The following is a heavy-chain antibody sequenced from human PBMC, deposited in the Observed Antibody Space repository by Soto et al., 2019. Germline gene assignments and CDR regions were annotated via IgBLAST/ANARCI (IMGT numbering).Heavy chain of an antibody. J-gene: IGHJ3*02. Sequence: SETLSVTCTVSGGSTSSYYWSWIRKPPGKGLEWIGYIYYSGSTNYNPSLKSRVTISVDTSKNQFSLKLSSVTAADTAVYYCARPQYDFWSGYEGVGAFDIWGQGTMVTVSS. V-gene: IGHV4-59*01. CDR3: ARPQYDFWSGYEGVGAFDI. D-gene: IGHD3-3*01. CDR1: GGSTSSYY. CDR2: IYYSGST.